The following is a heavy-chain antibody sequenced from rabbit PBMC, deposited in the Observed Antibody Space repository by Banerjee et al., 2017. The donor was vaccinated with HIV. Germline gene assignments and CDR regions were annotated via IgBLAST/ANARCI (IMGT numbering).Heavy chain of an antibody. D-gene: IGHD6-1*01. V-gene: IGHV1S45*01. CDR2: INTGSNT. Sequence: QQQLVESGGGLVKPGASLTLTCTASGFDFSSSYWICWVRQAPRKGLEWIACINTGSNTYYASWVNGRFTISKTSSTTVTLQMTSLTAADTATYFCARYDTYGGAGYANLWGPGTLVTVS. CDR3: ARYDTYGGAGYANL. J-gene: IGHJ4*01. CDR1: GFDFSSSYW.